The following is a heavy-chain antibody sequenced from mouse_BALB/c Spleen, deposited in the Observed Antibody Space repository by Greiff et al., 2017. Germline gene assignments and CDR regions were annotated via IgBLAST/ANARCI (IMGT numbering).Heavy chain of an antibody. D-gene: IGHD2-4*01. Sequence: EVQVVESGGGLVQPGGSRKLSCAASGFTFSSFGMHWVRQAPEKGLEWVAYISSGSSTIYYADTVKGRFTISRDNPKNTLFLQMTSLRSEDTAMYYCARQYDYYYYAMDYWGQGTSVTFSS. J-gene: IGHJ4*01. CDR2: ISSGSSTI. V-gene: IGHV5-17*02. CDR3: ARQYDYYYYAMDY. CDR1: GFTFSSFG.